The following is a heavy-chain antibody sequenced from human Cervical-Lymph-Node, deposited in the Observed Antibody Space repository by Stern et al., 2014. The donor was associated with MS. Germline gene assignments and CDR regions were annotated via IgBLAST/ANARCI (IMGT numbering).Heavy chain of an antibody. CDR1: GYTLTSYG. D-gene: IGHD1-26*01. CDR2: ISAYNGKT. Sequence: QVQLLQPGAEVKKPGASVKVSCKASGYTLTSYGISWVRQAPGQGLEWMGWISAYNGKTNYAQKLQGRVTMTTDTSTSTAYMELRSLRSDDTAVYYCARERPIYGGNYYTRTFDYWGQGTLVTVSS. V-gene: IGHV1-18*01. CDR3: ARERPIYGGNYYTRTFDY. J-gene: IGHJ4*02.